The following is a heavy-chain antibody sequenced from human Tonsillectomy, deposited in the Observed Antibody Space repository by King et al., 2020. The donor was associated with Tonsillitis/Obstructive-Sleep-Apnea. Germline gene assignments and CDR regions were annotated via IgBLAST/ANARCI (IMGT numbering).Heavy chain of an antibody. CDR3: ASRPYYDSSGYFDAFDI. Sequence: VQLVESGGGLIQPGGSLRLSCAASGFTVSSNYMSWVRQAPGKGLEWVSVIYSGGNTYYADSVKGRFTISRDNSKNTLYLQMNSLRAEDTAVYYCASRPYYDSSGYFDAFDIWGQGTMVTVSS. J-gene: IGHJ3*02. CDR1: GFTVSSNY. CDR2: IYSGGNT. V-gene: IGHV3-53*01. D-gene: IGHD3-22*01.